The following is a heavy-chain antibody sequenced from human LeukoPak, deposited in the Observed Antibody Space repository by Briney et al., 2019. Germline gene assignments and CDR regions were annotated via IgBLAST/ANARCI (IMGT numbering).Heavy chain of an antibody. CDR3: AGYCSGGSCYSIDIDY. CDR2: IYHSGST. D-gene: IGHD2-15*01. V-gene: IGHV4-34*01. CDR1: GGSISSHY. Sequence: SETLSLTCTVSGGSISSHYWSWIRQPPGKGLEWIGEIYHSGSTNYNPSLKSRVTISVDTSKNQFSLKLSSVTAADTAVYYCAGYCSGGSCYSIDIDYWGQGTLVTVSS. J-gene: IGHJ4*02.